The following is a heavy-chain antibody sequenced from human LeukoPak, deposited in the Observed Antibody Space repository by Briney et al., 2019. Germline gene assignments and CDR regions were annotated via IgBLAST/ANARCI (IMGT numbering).Heavy chain of an antibody. CDR1: GYTFTSYY. Sequence: AAVTVSCKASGYTFTSYYMHWVRQAPGQGLEGMGMINPSGGSTNFAQKFQGRVTMTRDTSTSTVYMDLSSLRSEDTAVYYCARDGVATTDNSRYYFDYWGQGTLVTVSS. V-gene: IGHV1-46*01. J-gene: IGHJ4*02. D-gene: IGHD5-24*01. CDR2: INPSGGST. CDR3: ARDGVATTDNSRYYFDY.